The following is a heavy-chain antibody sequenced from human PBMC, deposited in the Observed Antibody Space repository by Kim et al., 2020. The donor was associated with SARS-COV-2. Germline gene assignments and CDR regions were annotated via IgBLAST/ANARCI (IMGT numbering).Heavy chain of an antibody. CDR2: INPNSGGT. D-gene: IGHD2-2*01. CDR1: GYTFTGYY. J-gene: IGHJ5*02. V-gene: IGHV1-2*02. CDR3: SRLSVGVPAAPHDP. Sequence: ASVKVSCKASGYTFTGYYMHWVRQAPGQGLEWMGWINPNSGGTNYAQKFQGRVTMTRDTSISTAYMELSRLRSDDTAVYYCSRLSVGVPAAPHDPWGQGTLVTVSS.